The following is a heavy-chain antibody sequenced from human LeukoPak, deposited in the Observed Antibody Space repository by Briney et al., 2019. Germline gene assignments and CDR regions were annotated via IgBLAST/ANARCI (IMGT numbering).Heavy chain of an antibody. J-gene: IGHJ5*02. CDR2: IYYSGTT. CDR1: GVSISSSPYY. Sequence: SETLSLTCTVSGVSISSSPYYWGWFRQPPGKGLEWIGSIYYSGTTHYNPSLESRVTISVDTSKNQFSLKLASVTAADTAIYYCAKGAGGFSYYNWFDPWGQGTLVTVSS. CDR3: AKGAGGFSYYNWFDP. D-gene: IGHD5-18*01. V-gene: IGHV4-39*07.